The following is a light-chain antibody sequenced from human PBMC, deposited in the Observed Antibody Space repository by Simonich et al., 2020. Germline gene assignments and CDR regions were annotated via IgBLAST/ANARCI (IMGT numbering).Light chain of an antibody. J-gene: IGLJ2*01. CDR2: EGS. CDR3: CSYAGSVV. V-gene: IGLV2-23*01. Sequence: QSALTQPASVSGSPGQSITISCTGTSSDVGSYNLVSWYQQHPGKAPKLMIYEGSKRPSGVSNRFPGSKSGNTASRTISGLQAEDEADYYCCSYAGSVVFGGGTKLTVL. CDR1: SSDVGSYNL.